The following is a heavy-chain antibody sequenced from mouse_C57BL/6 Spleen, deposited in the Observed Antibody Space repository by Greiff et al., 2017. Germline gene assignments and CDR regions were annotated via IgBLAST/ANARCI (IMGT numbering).Heavy chain of an antibody. Sequence: QVQLKQSGAELVRPGTSVKVSCKASGYAFTNYLIEWVKQRPGQGLEWIGVINPGSGGTNYNEKFKGKETLTADKSSSTAYMQLSSLTSEDSAVYFCAREDYYGRGYWGQGTTLTVSS. CDR2: INPGSGGT. V-gene: IGHV1-54*01. CDR1: GYAFTNYL. D-gene: IGHD1-1*01. CDR3: AREDYYGRGY. J-gene: IGHJ2*01.